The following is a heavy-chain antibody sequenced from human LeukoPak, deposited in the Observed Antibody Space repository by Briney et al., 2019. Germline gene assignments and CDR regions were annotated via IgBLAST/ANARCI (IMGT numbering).Heavy chain of an antibody. CDR3: VRHWELLGPDY. CDR2: IYYSGST. Sequence: SETLSLTCTVSGGSISSSSYYWGWIRQPPGKGLEWIGSIYYSGSTYYNPSLKSRVTISVDTSKNQFSLKLSSVTAADTAVYYCVRHWELLGPDYWGQGTLVTVSS. D-gene: IGHD1-26*01. V-gene: IGHV4-39*01. J-gene: IGHJ4*02. CDR1: GGSISSSSYY.